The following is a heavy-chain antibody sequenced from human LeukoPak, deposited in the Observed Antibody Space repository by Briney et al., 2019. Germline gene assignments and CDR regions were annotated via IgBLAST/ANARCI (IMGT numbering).Heavy chain of an antibody. CDR1: GYSISSGYY. Sequence: PSETLSLTRSVSGYSISSGYYWGWIRQPPGRGLEWIGSIYYTGGTLYNPSLKSRVTMSVDTSKNQFFLKLSSVTAADTAVYYCARGRYYYDSSGYYLFDYWGQGTLVTVSS. J-gene: IGHJ4*02. CDR3: ARGRYYYDSSGYYLFDY. V-gene: IGHV4-38-2*02. D-gene: IGHD3-22*01. CDR2: IYYTGGT.